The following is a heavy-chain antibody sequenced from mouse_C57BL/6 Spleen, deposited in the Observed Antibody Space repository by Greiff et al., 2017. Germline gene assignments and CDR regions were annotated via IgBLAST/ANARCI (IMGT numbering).Heavy chain of an antibody. CDR1: GYTFTSYD. Sequence: QVQLQQSGPELVKPGASVKLSCKASGYTFTSYDINWVKQRPGQGLEWIGWIYPRDGSSKSNEKFMGKATLTVDTSSSTAYRVLHSLTSEDSAVDFCASEGDYDGLAYWGQGTLVTGSA. CDR2: IYPRDGSS. CDR3: ASEGDYDGLAY. J-gene: IGHJ3*01. D-gene: IGHD2-4*01. V-gene: IGHV1-85*01.